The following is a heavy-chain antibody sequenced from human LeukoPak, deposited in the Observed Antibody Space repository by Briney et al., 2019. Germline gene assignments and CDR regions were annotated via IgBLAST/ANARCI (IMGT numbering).Heavy chain of an antibody. D-gene: IGHD3-9*01. Sequence: SETLSLTCTVSGGSISSSSYYWGWIRQPPGKGLEWIGSIYYSGSTYYNPSFKSRVTISVDTSKNQFSLKLSSVTAADTAVYYCAKLSRTNYDILTGLRGEGDYWGQGTLVTVSS. V-gene: IGHV4-39*01. CDR1: GGSISSSSYY. CDR3: AKLSRTNYDILTGLRGEGDY. J-gene: IGHJ4*02. CDR2: IYYSGST.